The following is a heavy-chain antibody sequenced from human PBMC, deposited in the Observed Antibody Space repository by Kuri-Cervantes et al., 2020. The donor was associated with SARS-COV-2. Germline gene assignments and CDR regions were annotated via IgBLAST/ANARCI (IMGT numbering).Heavy chain of an antibody. Sequence: GSLRLSCTVSGGSISSYYWSWIRQPPGKGLEWIGYIYYGGSTNYNPSLKSRVTISVDTSKNQFSLKLSSVAAADTAVYYCAREASIVGATGWFDPWGQGTLVTVSS. CDR1: GGSISSYY. CDR3: AREASIVGATGWFDP. V-gene: IGHV4-59*01. CDR2: IYYGGST. D-gene: IGHD1-26*01. J-gene: IGHJ5*02.